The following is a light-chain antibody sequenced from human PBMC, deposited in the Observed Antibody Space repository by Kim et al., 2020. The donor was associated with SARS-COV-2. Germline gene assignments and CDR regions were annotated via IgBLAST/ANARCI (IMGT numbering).Light chain of an antibody. CDR2: AAS. CDR3: QQVNSYPLT. J-gene: IGKJ4*01. CDR1: QGISSY. V-gene: IGKV1-9*01. Sequence: DIQLTQSPSFLSASVGDRVTITCRASQGISSYLAWYQQKPGKAPKLLIYAASTLQSGVPSRFSGSGSGTEFTLTISSLQPEDFATYYCQQVNSYPLTFGGGTKLEI.